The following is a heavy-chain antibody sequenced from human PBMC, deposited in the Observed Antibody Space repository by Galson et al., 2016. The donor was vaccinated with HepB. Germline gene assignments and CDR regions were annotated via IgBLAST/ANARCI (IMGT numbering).Heavy chain of an antibody. V-gene: IGHV4-4*07. CDR2: VHSWVTT. Sequence: ETLSLPCSVPGASLPNYFWTWVRQSPGKGLAWIGRVHSWVTTSYNPSLVSRVTLSIDMPKNQFPSILRSLTAADTAVYWCARYDVSGRWLDYWGQGIPVTVSS. CDR3: ARYDVSGRWLDY. D-gene: IGHD3-16*01. CDR1: GASLPNYF. J-gene: IGHJ4*02.